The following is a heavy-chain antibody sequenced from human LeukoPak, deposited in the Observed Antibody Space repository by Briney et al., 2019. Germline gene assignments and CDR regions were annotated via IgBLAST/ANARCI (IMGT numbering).Heavy chain of an antibody. D-gene: IGHD6-13*01. V-gene: IGHV1-69*05. CDR1: GGTFSRYA. Sequence: SVKVSCKASGGTFSRYAIRWVRQAPGQGLEWMGGILHIFGPENYTQKFQGRVTITTDASTSTAYMELSSLRSEDTAVYYCARGSSWYNWFDPWGQGTLVTVSS. CDR2: ILHIFGPE. CDR3: ARGSSWYNWFDP. J-gene: IGHJ5*02.